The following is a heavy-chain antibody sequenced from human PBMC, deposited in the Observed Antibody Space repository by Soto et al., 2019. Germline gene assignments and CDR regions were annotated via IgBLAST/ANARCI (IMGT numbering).Heavy chain of an antibody. V-gene: IGHV1-18*01. CDR3: ARERQYEPLLY. Sequence: QVQLVQSGVEVKKPGASVKVSCQASGYTFTNYGITWLRQAPGQGLEWMGWVSAYNRNTNYAQRFQDRVTMPTDTSTRTRYMELRNLKSDDTYIYFCARERQYEPLLYWGQGTLVTVSS. J-gene: IGHJ4*02. D-gene: IGHD2-2*01. CDR2: VSAYNRNT. CDR1: GYTFTNYG.